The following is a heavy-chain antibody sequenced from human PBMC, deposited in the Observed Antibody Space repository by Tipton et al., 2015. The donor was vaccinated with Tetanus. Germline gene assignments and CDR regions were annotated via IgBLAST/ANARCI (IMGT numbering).Heavy chain of an antibody. CDR1: GASFSDYY. D-gene: IGHD2/OR15-2a*01. Sequence: TLSLTCAVYGASFSDYYWSWIRQAPGKGLEWIGEINHSGNTNHNPSLKSRVTLSVDTSKNQFSLKLNSVTAADTAMYYCARAAGFLGLTHDFWGRGTLVSVSS. CDR3: ARAAGFLGLTHDF. V-gene: IGHV4-34*01. CDR2: INHSGNT. J-gene: IGHJ4*02.